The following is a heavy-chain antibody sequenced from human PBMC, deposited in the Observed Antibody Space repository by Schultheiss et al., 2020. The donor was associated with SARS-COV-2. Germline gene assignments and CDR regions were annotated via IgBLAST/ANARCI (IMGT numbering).Heavy chain of an antibody. D-gene: IGHD6-13*01. CDR2: ISHDGSNK. V-gene: IGHV3-30*18. CDR3: AKALHSTTYYYYGMDV. CDR1: GLTFSSDA. J-gene: IGHJ6*02. Sequence: GGSLRLSCTASGLTFSSDAMHWVRQAPGKGLEWVSVISHDGSNKYYVDSVKGRFTISRDNSKNTLYLQMNSLRAEDTAVYYCAKALHSTTYYYYGMDVWGQGTTVTVSS.